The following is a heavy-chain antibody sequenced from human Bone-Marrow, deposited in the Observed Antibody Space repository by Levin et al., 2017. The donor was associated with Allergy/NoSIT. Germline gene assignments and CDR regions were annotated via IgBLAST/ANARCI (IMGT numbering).Heavy chain of an antibody. Sequence: ASVKVSCKASGYTFTDFYIHWVRQAPGQGLEWMGWISPSNGDTRYAQKFYGRFTMTSDTSITTAYMELRGLKSDDSAMYYCAREIMTTVITDGGWGHGTLVTVSS. CDR2: ISPSNGDT. V-gene: IGHV1-2*02. J-gene: IGHJ4*01. CDR1: GYTFTDFY. CDR3: AREIMTTVITDGG. D-gene: IGHD4-17*01.